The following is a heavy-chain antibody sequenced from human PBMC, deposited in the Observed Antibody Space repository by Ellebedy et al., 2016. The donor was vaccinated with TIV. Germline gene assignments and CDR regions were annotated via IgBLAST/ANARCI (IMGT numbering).Heavy chain of an antibody. Sequence: MPSETLSLTCTVSGGSISSSSYYRGWIRQPPGQGLEWIGSIYYSGSTYYNPSLKSRVTISVDTSKNQFSLKLSSVTAADTAVYYCARLLGSRDGYNYKLPGADYWGQGTLVTVSS. J-gene: IGHJ4*02. V-gene: IGHV4-39*01. CDR3: ARLLGSRDGYNYKLPGADY. D-gene: IGHD5-24*01. CDR1: GGSISSSSYY. CDR2: IYYSGST.